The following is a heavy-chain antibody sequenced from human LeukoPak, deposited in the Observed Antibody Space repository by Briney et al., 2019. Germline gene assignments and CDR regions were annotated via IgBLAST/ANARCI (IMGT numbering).Heavy chain of an antibody. CDR2: IYYSGST. J-gene: IGHJ6*03. CDR1: GGSISSYY. CDR3: ARDREVPAAGYYYYYYMDV. Sequence: PSETLSLTCTVSGGSISSYYWSWIRQPPGKGLEWIGYIYYSGSTNYNPSLKSRVTISVDTSKNQFSLKLSSVTAADTAVYYCARDREVPAAGYYYYYYMDVWGKGTTVTISS. D-gene: IGHD6-13*01. V-gene: IGHV4-59*01.